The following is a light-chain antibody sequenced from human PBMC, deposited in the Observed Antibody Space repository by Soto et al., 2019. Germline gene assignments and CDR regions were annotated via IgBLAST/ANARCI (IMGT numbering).Light chain of an antibody. J-gene: IGLJ2*01. V-gene: IGLV2-18*01. CDR1: SNDVGGYNY. Sequence: QSALTQPPSASGSPGQSVTISCTGSSNDVGGYNYVSWYQQPPGTAPKLMIYEVSNRPSGVPDRFSGSKSGNTASLTISGLQAEDEADYYCSLYTSSSNVVFGGGTKLTVL. CDR3: SLYTSSSNVV. CDR2: EVS.